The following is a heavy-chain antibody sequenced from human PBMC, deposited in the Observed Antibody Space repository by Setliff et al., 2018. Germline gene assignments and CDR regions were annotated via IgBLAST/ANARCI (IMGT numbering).Heavy chain of an antibody. CDR1: GYSFSDFY. J-gene: IGHJ5*02. CDR3: ARDGISWPNWLDP. D-gene: IGHD6-13*01. V-gene: IGHV1-2*02. Sequence: ASVKVSCKASGYSFSDFYIHWVRQVPGRGPEWMGSINPKSGVTRYVQKFQGRVTITRDTSISTAYMELSSLRSDDTAVYYCARDGISWPNWLDPWGQGTPVTVSS. CDR2: INPKSGVT.